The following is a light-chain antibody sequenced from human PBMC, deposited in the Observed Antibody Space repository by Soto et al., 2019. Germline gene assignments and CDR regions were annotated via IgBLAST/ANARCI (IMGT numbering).Light chain of an antibody. CDR1: SGHSSYI. Sequence: QSVLTQSSSASASLGSSVKLTCTLSSGHSSYIIAWHQQQPGKAPRYLMKLEGSGSYNKGSGVPDRFSVSSSGADRYLTISNLQFEDEADYYCETWDSNTRVFGGGTQLTVL. CDR3: ETWDSNTRV. J-gene: IGLJ3*02. CDR2: LEGSGSY. V-gene: IGLV4-60*02.